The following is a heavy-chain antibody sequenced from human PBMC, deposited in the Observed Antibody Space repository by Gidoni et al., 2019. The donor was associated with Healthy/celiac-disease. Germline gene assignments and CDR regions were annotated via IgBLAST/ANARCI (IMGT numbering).Heavy chain of an antibody. CDR2: IYYSGST. Sequence: QLQLQESGPGLVKPSATLSPPCTVSGGSISSSSYYGGWLRQPPGKGLEWIGSIYYSGSTYYNPSLKSRVTISVDTSKNQFSLKLSSVTAADTAVYYCARLYDFWSGLPHYYYYMDVWGKGTTVTVSS. J-gene: IGHJ6*03. CDR3: ARLYDFWSGLPHYYYYMDV. V-gene: IGHV4-39*01. D-gene: IGHD3-3*01. CDR1: GGSISSSSYY.